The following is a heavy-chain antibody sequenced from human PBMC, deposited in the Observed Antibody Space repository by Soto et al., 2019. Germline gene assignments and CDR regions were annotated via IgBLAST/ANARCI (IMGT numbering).Heavy chain of an antibody. CDR3: ARRQDWNYHFDN. J-gene: IGHJ4*01. D-gene: IGHD1-7*01. CDR2: SYYRGTT. V-gene: IGHV4-59*01. CDR1: GGSINNYY. Sequence: PAEYLSLTFTASGGSINNYYWSWILQSPVRVLQWIRCSYYRGTTNYTASLSSLFTISIGASKAQSSLRLGSVTAADTALYYCARRQDWNYHFDNW.